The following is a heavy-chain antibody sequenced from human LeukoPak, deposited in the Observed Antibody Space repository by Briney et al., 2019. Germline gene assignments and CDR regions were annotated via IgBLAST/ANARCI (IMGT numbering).Heavy chain of an antibody. CDR1: GYTFISYG. J-gene: IGHJ3*02. D-gene: IGHD3-22*01. V-gene: IGHV1-18*01. Sequence: GASVKVSCKASGYTFISYGITWVRQAPGQGLEWMGWISVYNGNTNYAQQLQGRVTMTTDTSTSTAYMELRSLRSDDTAVYYCARDRLYDINAFDIWGQGTMVTVSS. CDR2: ISVYNGNT. CDR3: ARDRLYDINAFDI.